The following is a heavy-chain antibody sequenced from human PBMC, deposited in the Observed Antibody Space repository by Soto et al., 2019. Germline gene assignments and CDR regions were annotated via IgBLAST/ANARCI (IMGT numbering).Heavy chain of an antibody. CDR1: GGTFSSYA. CDR2: IIPIFGTA. J-gene: IGHJ6*02. Sequence: QVQLVQSGAEAKKPGSSVKVSCKASGGTFSSYASSWVRQAPGQGLEWMGGIIPIFGTANYAQKFQGRVSITADESTSTAYMELSSLRSEDTAVYYCASHSYGYFPHYYHGMDVWGQGTTVTVSS. D-gene: IGHD5-18*01. CDR3: ASHSYGYFPHYYHGMDV. V-gene: IGHV1-69*12.